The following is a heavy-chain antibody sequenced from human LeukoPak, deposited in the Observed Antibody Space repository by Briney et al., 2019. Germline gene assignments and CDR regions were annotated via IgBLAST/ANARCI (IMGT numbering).Heavy chain of an antibody. CDR3: AKGAAAGLVDWFDP. V-gene: IGHV3-23*01. CDR1: GFIFSNYA. CDR2: ITGGGDET. J-gene: IGHJ5*02. D-gene: IGHD6-13*01. Sequence: GGSLRLSCAASGFIFSNYALMWVRQAPGKGLEWVSSITGGGDETFYADSVKGRFSLPRDNSKNMLYLQMYSLGAEDTAMYYCAKGAAAGLVDWFDPWGQGTLVTVSS.